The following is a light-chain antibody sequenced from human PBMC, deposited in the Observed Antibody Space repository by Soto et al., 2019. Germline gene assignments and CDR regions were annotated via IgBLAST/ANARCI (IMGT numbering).Light chain of an antibody. V-gene: IGKV1-5*01. Sequence: DIQMTQSPSTLSASVGDRVTITYRASQSISSWLACYQQKPGKAPKLLIYDVSSLESGVPSRFSGTGSGTEFTLTISSLQPDDFATYYCQQYNTFWTFGQGTKVDIK. J-gene: IGKJ1*01. CDR1: QSISSW. CDR2: DVS. CDR3: QQYNTFWT.